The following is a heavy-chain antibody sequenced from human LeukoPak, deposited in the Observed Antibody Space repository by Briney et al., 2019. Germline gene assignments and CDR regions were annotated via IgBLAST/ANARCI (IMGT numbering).Heavy chain of an antibody. CDR1: GGSITSGDYY. Sequence: SETLSLTCTVSGGSITSGDYYWSWIRQPPGKGLEWIGYIYYSGSTYYNPSLKSRVTISVDTSKNQFSLKLTSVTAADTAVYYCARVRGHVFLRSGWPYYFDYWGQGTLVTVSS. D-gene: IGHD6-19*01. CDR2: IYYSGST. J-gene: IGHJ4*02. CDR3: ARVRGHVFLRSGWPYYFDY. V-gene: IGHV4-30-4*01.